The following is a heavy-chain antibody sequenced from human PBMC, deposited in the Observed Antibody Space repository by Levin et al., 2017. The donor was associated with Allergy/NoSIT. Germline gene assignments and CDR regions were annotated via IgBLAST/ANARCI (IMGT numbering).Heavy chain of an antibody. CDR1: GYTFTGYY. Sequence: AASVKVSCEASGYTFTGYYLHWVRQAPGQGLEWMGRINPNSGGTKFEQKFQGRVTMTRDTSINTAYMELSRLRSNDTAVYYCARAGTSSGWYKLGYWGQGTLVTVSS. CDR2: INPNSGGT. CDR3: ARAGTSSGWYKLGY. V-gene: IGHV1-2*06. J-gene: IGHJ4*02. D-gene: IGHD6-19*01.